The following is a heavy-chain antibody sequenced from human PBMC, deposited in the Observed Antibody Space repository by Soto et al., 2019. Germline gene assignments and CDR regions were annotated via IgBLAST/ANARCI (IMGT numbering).Heavy chain of an antibody. Sequence: GGSLRLSCTASGFTFGDYAMSWVRQAPGKGLEWVGFIRSKAYGGTTEYAASVKGRFTISRDDSKSIAYLQMNSLKTEDTAVYYCMGNDRRAYCSSTSCYFDYWGPGILVTVPS. CDR3: MGNDRRAYCSSTSCYFDY. V-gene: IGHV3-49*04. CDR2: IRSKAYGGTT. J-gene: IGHJ4*02. CDR1: GFTFGDYA. D-gene: IGHD2-2*01.